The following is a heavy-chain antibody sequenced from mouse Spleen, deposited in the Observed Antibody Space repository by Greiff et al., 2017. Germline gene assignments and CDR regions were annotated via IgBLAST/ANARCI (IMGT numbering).Heavy chain of an antibody. D-gene: IGHD2-14*01. CDR3: ARNYRYDGGAMDY. J-gene: IGHJ4*01. CDR1: GYSFTGYY. Sequence: EVQLQESGPELVKPGASVKISCKASGYSFTGYYMNWVKQSPEKSLEWIGEINPSTGGTTYNQKFKAKATLTVDKSSSTAYMQLKSLTSEDSAVYYCARNYRYDGGAMDYWGQGTSVTVSS. CDR2: INPSTGGT. V-gene: IGHV1-42*01.